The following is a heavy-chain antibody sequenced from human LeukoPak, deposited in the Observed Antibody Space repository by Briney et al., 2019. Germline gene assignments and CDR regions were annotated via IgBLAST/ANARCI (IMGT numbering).Heavy chain of an antibody. J-gene: IGHJ4*02. D-gene: IGHD2-2*01. CDR1: GYTFTSYD. Sequence: ASVKVSCKASGYTFTSYDISWVRQAPGQGLEWMGWISAYNGNTNYAQKLQGRVTMTTDTSTSTAYMELRSLRSDDTAVYYCARLRSVVVPAAPDYWGQGTLVTVSS. CDR3: ARLRSVVVPAAPDY. CDR2: ISAYNGNT. V-gene: IGHV1-18*01.